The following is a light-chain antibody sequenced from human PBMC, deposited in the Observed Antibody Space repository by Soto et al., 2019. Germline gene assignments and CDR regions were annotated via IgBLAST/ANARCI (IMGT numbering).Light chain of an antibody. J-gene: IGLJ2*01. CDR2: EVS. Sequence: QSALTLTPSVSGSPGQSVTISCTGTSSDVGSYNRVSWYQQPPGTAPKLMIYEVSNRPSGVPDRFSGSKSGNTASLTISGLLAQDEADYYCSSYTSSSTPLVVFGGGTKLTVL. CDR1: SSDVGSYNR. V-gene: IGLV2-18*02. CDR3: SSYTSSSTPLVV.